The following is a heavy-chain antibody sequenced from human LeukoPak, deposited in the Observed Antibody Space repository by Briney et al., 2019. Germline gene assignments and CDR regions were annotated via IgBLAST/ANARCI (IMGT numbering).Heavy chain of an antibody. CDR2: ISSDGGST. D-gene: IGHD3-10*01. CDR1: RXTFSNYA. J-gene: IGHJ4*02. V-gene: IGHV3-64D*06. Sequence: SGGSLRLSCSASRXTFSNYAMHWVRQAPGKGLEYVSAISSDGGSTYYADSVKGRFTISRDNSKNTLFLQMSSLRAEDTAIYYCVKDFYSGSGSRALGNYWGQGTLVTVSS. CDR3: VKDFYSGSGSRALGNY.